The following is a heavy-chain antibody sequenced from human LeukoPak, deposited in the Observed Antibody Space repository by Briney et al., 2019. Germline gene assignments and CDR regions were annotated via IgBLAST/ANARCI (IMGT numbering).Heavy chain of an antibody. CDR3: ARDGDAFDI. CDR1: GFTFSNYG. J-gene: IGHJ3*02. V-gene: IGHV3-33*01. CDR2: IGYDGSNK. Sequence: GGSLRLSCAASGFTFSNYGMHWVRQAPGKGLEWVAVIGYDGSNKYYADSVKGRFTISRDNSKNTLYLQMNSLRAEDTAVYYCARDGDAFDIWGQGTMVTVSS.